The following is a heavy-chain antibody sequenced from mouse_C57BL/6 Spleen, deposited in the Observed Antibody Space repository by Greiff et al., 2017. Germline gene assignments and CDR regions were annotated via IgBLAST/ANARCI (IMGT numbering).Heavy chain of an antibody. Sequence: VKLMESGPELVKPGASVKISCKASGYAFSSSWMNWVKQRPGKGLEWIGRIYPGDGDTNYNGKFKGKATLTADKSSSTAYMQLSSLTSEDSAVYFCARDYEVWGTGTTVTVSS. CDR3: ARDYEV. V-gene: IGHV1-82*01. CDR1: GYAFSSSW. J-gene: IGHJ1*03. CDR2: IYPGDGDT.